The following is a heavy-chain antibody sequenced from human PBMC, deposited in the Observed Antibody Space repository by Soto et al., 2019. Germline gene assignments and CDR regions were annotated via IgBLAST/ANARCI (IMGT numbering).Heavy chain of an antibody. CDR1: GFTFSSYA. CDR3: AKVGSSHYYYYYRMDV. CDR2: ISGSGGST. V-gene: IGHV3-23*01. Sequence: LRLSCAASGFTFSSYAMSWVRQAPGKGLEWVSAISGSGGSTYYADSVKGRFAISRDNSKNTLYLQMNSLRAEDTAVYYCAKVGSSHYYYYYRMDVSGQATTVTV. J-gene: IGHJ6*02. D-gene: IGHD6-6*01.